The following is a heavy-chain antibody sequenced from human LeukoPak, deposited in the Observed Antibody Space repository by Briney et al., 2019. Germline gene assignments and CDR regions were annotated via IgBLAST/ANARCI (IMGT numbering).Heavy chain of an antibody. CDR3: ARVGRGYSHGD. Sequence: SQTLSLTCTVSGASISRDGYYWSWIRQPAGKGLEWVGRIYSSGRTNYSPSLKSRLTISIDTSRNQFSLKLSSVTAADTAIYYCARVGRGYSHGDWGQGTLVTVSS. J-gene: IGHJ4*02. CDR1: GASISRDGYY. V-gene: IGHV4-61*02. CDR2: IYSSGRT. D-gene: IGHD5-18*01.